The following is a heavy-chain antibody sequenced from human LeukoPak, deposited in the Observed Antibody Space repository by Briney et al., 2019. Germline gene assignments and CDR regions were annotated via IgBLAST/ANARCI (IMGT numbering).Heavy chain of an antibody. CDR2: IYNSGSA. CDR3: ARGSESDPVYFDY. V-gene: IGHV4-31*03. Sequence: SQTLPLTCTVSGGSISSGGYYWSWIRQHPGKGLEWIGYIYNSGSADFNPSLKSRGTISVDTSKNQFSLKLSSMTAADTAVYYCARGSESDPVYFDYWGQGTLVTVSS. D-gene: IGHD3-3*01. J-gene: IGHJ4*02. CDR1: GGSISSGGYY.